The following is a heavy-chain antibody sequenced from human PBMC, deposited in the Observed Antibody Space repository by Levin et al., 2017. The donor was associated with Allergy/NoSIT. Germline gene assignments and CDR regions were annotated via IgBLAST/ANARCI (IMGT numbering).Heavy chain of an antibody. CDR1: GFTFSSYA. J-gene: IGHJ3*02. Sequence: LSLTCAASGFTFSSYAMYWVRQAPGKGLEWVSAISGSGGSTYYADSVKGRFTISRDNSKNTLYLQMNSLRAEDTAVYYCANDPYCSSTRCYTGAFDIWGQGTMVTVSS. V-gene: IGHV3-23*01. CDR2: ISGSGGST. CDR3: ANDPYCSSTRCYTGAFDI. D-gene: IGHD2-2*02.